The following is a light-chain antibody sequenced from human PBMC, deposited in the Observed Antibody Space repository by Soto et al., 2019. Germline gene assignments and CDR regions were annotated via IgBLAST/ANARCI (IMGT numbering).Light chain of an antibody. Sequence: DIQMTQSPSTLSASVGDRVIIICRASQSISSWLAWYQQKPGKAPKLLIYKASSLESGVPSRFSGCGSGTEFTLTISSLQPDDFATYYCQQYNSYLWTFGHGTKVEIK. CDR1: QSISSW. CDR3: QQYNSYLWT. V-gene: IGKV1-5*03. J-gene: IGKJ1*01. CDR2: KAS.